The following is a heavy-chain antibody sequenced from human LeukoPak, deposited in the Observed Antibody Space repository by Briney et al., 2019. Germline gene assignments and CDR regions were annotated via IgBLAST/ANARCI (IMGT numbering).Heavy chain of an antibody. CDR2: ISSDGSNQ. CDR3: ARENYCSGGSCFNFDY. CDR1: GFTFSNYA. V-gene: IGHV3-30-3*01. D-gene: IGHD2-15*01. Sequence: GRSLRLSCAASGFTFSNYAFHRVRQAPGKGLEWVAGISSDGSNQYYADSVKGRFTISRDNSKNTLYLQMNSLRAEDTAVYYCARENYCSGGSCFNFDYWGQGTLVTVSS. J-gene: IGHJ4*02.